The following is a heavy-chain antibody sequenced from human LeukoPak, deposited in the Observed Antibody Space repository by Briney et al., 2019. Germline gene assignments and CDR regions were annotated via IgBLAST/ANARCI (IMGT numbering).Heavy chain of an antibody. D-gene: IGHD2-15*01. V-gene: IGHV1-18*01. Sequence: ASVKVSCKASGYTFTSYGISWVRQAPGQGLEWMGWISAYNGNTNYAQKLQGRVTMTTDTSTSTAYMELRSLRSDDTAAYYCARSTSRIGYYYYGMDVWGQGTTVTVSS. J-gene: IGHJ6*02. CDR1: GYTFTSYG. CDR2: ISAYNGNT. CDR3: ARSTSRIGYYYYGMDV.